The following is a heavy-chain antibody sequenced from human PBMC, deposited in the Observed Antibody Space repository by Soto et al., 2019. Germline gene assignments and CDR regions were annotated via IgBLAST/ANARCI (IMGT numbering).Heavy chain of an antibody. CDR1: GAPITWGDYS. D-gene: IGHD3-16*01. V-gene: IGHV4-30-2*01. CDR2: IFHGGST. J-gene: IGHJ4*02. Sequence: SETLSLTCAISGAPITWGDYSWNWIRQPPGKGLEWIGYIFHGGSTYYNPSLRSRVTISVDTSKNQFSLKLSSVTAADTTVYYCATRRGNYYDYWGQGTLVTVSS. CDR3: ATRRGNYYDY.